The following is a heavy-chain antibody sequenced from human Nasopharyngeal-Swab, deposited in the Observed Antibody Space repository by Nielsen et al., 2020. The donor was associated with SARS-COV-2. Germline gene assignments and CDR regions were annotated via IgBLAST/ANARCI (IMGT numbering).Heavy chain of an antibody. V-gene: IGHV3-23*01. J-gene: IGHJ4*02. Sequence: LSLTCSASGFTFSSYAMSWVRQAPGKGLEWVSAISGSGGSTYYADSVKGRFTISRDNSKNTLYLQMNSLRAEDTAVYYCARRDYDFWSGYYAGLSYFDYWGQGTLVTVSS. CDR2: ISGSGGST. D-gene: IGHD3-3*01. CDR3: ARRDYDFWSGYYAGLSYFDY. CDR1: GFTFSSYA.